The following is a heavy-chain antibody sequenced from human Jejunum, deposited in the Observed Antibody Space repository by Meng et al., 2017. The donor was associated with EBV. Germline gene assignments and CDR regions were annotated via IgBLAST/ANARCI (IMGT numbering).Heavy chain of an antibody. J-gene: IGHJ5*02. V-gene: IGHV2-5*02. CDR3: AHAAPYDPTGKGFDP. CDR2: IYWDDDK. Sequence: QITLKESGPTLVKPPQTLTLTCTFSGFSLTTDEVGVGWIRQPPGKALEWLGIIYWDDDKYYSPSLKRRLTITKGTSGNQVVLTMTNMDLVDTGTYYCAHAAPYDPTGKGFDPWGQGTLVTVSS. CDR1: GFSLTTDEVG. D-gene: IGHD3-16*01.